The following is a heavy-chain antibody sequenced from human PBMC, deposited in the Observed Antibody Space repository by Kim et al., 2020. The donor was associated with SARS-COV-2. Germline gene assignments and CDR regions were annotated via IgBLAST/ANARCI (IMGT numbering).Heavy chain of an antibody. Sequence: ASVKVSCKASGYTFTSYDINWVRQATGQGLEWMGWMNPNSGNTGYAQKFQGRVTMTRNTSISTAYMELSSLRSEDTAVYYCARGLNSDYGGNQERDFDYWGQGTLVTVSS. V-gene: IGHV1-8*01. J-gene: IGHJ4*02. CDR2: MNPNSGNT. D-gene: IGHD4-17*01. CDR1: GYTFTSYD. CDR3: ARGLNSDYGGNQERDFDY.